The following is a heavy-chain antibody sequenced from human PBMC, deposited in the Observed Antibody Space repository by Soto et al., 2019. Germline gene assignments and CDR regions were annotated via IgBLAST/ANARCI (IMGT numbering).Heavy chain of an antibody. CDR1: GGESMNSHNFF. V-gene: IGHV4-39*01. CDR2: MYSNRSH. D-gene: IGHD2-15*01. CDR3: GRLTEAATGLPGRDY. J-gene: IGHJ4*02. Sequence: PSETLSLTCTVSGGESMNSHNFFWGWIRQPPGQGLNFVGSMYSNRSHHYSPSLKSRVRISLDPSKIQFSLKLDAVTASDTAVYYCGRLTEAATGLPGRDYWSQGTRVTVSS.